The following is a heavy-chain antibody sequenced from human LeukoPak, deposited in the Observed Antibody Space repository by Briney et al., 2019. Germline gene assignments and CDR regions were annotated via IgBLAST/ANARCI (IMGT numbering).Heavy chain of an antibody. Sequence: GGSLRLSCAASGFTFSSYAMHWVRQAPGKGLEWVAVISYDGSNKYYADSVKGRFTISRDNSKNTLYLQMSSLRAEDTAVYYCARAITYDFWSGFDYWGQGTLVTVSS. D-gene: IGHD3-3*01. V-gene: IGHV3-30-3*01. CDR3: ARAITYDFWSGFDY. CDR2: ISYDGSNK. J-gene: IGHJ4*02. CDR1: GFTFSSYA.